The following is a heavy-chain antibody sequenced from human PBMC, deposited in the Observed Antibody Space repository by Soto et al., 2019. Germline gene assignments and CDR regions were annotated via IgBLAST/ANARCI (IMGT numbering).Heavy chain of an antibody. D-gene: IGHD2-15*01. CDR3: GGRVVAADLNYYYSGMDV. V-gene: IGHV1-69*12. Sequence: QVQLVQSGAEVKKPGSSVKVSCKASGGTFSSYAISWVRQAPGQGLEWMGGIIPIFGTANYAQKFQGRVTLTADESTSTAYMELSSLRSEDTAVYYCGGRVVAADLNYYYSGMDVWGQGTTVTVSS. CDR1: GGTFSSYA. J-gene: IGHJ6*02. CDR2: IIPIFGTA.